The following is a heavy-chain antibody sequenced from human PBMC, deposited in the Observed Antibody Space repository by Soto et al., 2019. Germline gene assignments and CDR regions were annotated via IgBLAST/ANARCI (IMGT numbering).Heavy chain of an antibody. D-gene: IGHD6-13*01. V-gene: IGHV3-23*01. CDR2: ISGSGGST. Sequence: GGSLRLSCAASGFTFSSYAMSWVRQAPGKGLEWVSAISGSGGSTYYADSVKGRFTISRDNSKNTLYLQMNSLRAEDTAVYYCAKLSGIAAAENYYYYGMDVWGQGTTVTVSS. CDR1: GFTFSSYA. J-gene: IGHJ6*02. CDR3: AKLSGIAAAENYYYYGMDV.